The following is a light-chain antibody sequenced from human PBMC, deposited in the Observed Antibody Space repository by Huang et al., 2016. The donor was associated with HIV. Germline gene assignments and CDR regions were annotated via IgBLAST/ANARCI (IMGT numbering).Light chain of an antibody. V-gene: IGKV3-15*01. Sequence: VMMSQAPATLAASPGERVTLSCGARQSVNTNLAWYQQKPGHPPRLLIDAASTMATGVPARFAGSGSGTEFTLTIDSLHSDDFAVYYCQQYNKWPPEYTFGQGTRLEIK. CDR3: QQYNKWPPEYT. CDR1: QSVNTN. CDR2: AAS. J-gene: IGKJ2*01.